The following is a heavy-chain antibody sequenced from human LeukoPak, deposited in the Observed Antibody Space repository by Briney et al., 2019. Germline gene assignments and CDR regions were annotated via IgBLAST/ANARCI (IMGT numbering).Heavy chain of an antibody. J-gene: IGHJ4*02. CDR3: ARARRDYGRSFGY. Sequence: PSETLSLTCAVYGGSFSNYYWSWIRQPPGKGLEWIGEINHSGTTKYNPSLKSRVTISVDTSKKQFSLKLISVTAADTSVYYCARARRDYGRSFGYWGQGTLVTVSS. CDR2: INHSGTT. CDR1: GGSFSNYY. D-gene: IGHD4-17*01. V-gene: IGHV4-34*01.